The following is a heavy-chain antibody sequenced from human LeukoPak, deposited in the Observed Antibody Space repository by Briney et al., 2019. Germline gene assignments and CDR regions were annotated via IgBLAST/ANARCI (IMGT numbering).Heavy chain of an antibody. J-gene: IGHJ5*02. D-gene: IGHD2-2*01. CDR1: GGSFSGYY. CDR2: INHSRST. CDR3: ARQHCSSSSCYFDP. Sequence: PSETLSLTCAVYGGSFSGYYWSFIRQPPGKGLEWIGEINHSRSTSYNPSLKSRVTISVDTSKNQFSLKLSSVTATDTAIYYCARQHCSSSSCYFDPWGQGTLVTVSS. V-gene: IGHV4-34*01.